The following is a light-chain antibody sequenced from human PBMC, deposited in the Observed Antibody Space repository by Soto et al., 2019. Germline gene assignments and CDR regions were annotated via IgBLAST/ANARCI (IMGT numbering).Light chain of an antibody. CDR1: QSVSSSY. CDR3: QQYGSSPLYT. V-gene: IGKV3-20*01. J-gene: IGKJ2*01. CDR2: GAS. Sequence: EIVLTQSPGTLSLSPGERDPLSCRASQSVSSSYLAWYQQKPGQAPRLLIYGASSRATGIPDRFSGSGSGTDFTLTISRLEPEDFAVYYCQQYGSSPLYTFGQGTKLEIK.